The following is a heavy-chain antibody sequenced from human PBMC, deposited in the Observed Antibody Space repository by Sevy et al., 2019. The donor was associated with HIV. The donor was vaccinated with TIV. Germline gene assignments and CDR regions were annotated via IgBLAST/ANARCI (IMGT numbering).Heavy chain of an antibody. J-gene: IGHJ4*02. CDR1: GFTFSSYA. Sequence: GGSLRLSCAASGFTFSSYAMTWVRQAPGKGLEWVSLISGSGGSTSYADSVKGRFTISRDHSKNTLYLQMNSLRADDTDVYYCAKDGGYRSPSLANWGQGTLVTVSS. V-gene: IGHV3-23*01. D-gene: IGHD2-15*01. CDR3: AKDGGYRSPSLAN. CDR2: ISGSGGST.